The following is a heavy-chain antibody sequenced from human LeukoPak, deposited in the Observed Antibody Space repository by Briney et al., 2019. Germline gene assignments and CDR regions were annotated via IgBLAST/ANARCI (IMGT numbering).Heavy chain of an antibody. CDR1: GFTFSNSA. V-gene: IGHV3-23*01. CDR2: ISGSGGST. D-gene: IGHD3-3*01. J-gene: IGHJ4*02. Sequence: GGSLRLSCAASGFTFSNSALSWVRQAPGKGLEWVSDISGSGGSTYYADSVKGRFTISRDNSKNTLYLQMNSLRAEDTAVYYCARDRDNYDFWSGLTSYYFDYWGQGTLVTVSS. CDR3: ARDRDNYDFWSGLTSYYFDY.